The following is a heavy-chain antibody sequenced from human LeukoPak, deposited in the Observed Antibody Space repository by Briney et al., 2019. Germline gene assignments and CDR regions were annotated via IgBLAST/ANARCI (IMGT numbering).Heavy chain of an antibody. CDR1: GYTFTSYD. J-gene: IGHJ6*03. CDR3: ARESGYYDFWSGYYYYYMDV. V-gene: IGHV1-8*01. CDR2: MNPNSGNT. Sequence: ASVKVSCKASGYTFTSYDINWVRQATGQGLEWMGWMNPNSGNTGYAQKSQGRVTMTRNTSISTAYMELSSLRSEDTAVYYCARESGYYDFWSGYYYYYMDVWGKGTTVTVSS. D-gene: IGHD3-3*01.